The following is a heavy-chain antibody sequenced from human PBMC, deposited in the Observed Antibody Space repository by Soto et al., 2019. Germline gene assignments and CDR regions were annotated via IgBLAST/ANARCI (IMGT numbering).Heavy chain of an antibody. J-gene: IGHJ4*02. D-gene: IGHD2-15*01. CDR1: GGTFSTSS. V-gene: IGHV1-69*01. CDR2: IIPIFSKT. CDR3: ARDVVRSSGGDS. Sequence: QVQLVQSGAEVKEPGTSVKVSCKASGGTFSTSSFVWVRQVPGQGLEWMGGIIPIFSKTNVAQKFQGRVTFTADESTRTAYMELSSLRSEDTAIYYCARDVVRSSGGDSWGQGTLVTVSS.